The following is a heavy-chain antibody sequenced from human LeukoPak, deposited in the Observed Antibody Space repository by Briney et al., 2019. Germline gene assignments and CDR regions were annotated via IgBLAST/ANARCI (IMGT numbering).Heavy chain of an antibody. CDR1: GDRVSSNIAA. CDR2: TYYRSNWCH. J-gene: IGHJ2*01. Sequence: SQTLSLTCAISGDRVSSNIAAWNWIRQSPSRGLEWLGRTYYRSNWCHDYAVSVKSRITINPDSSRNQFSLQLNSVTPEDTAVYYCARESIQLWLHWYFDLWGRGTLVTVSS. V-gene: IGHV6-1*01. CDR3: ARESIQLWLHWYFDL. D-gene: IGHD5-18*01.